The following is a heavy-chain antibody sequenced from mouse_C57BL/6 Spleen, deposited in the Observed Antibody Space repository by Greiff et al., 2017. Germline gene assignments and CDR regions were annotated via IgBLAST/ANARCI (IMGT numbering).Heavy chain of an antibody. CDR2: ISGGGGNT. J-gene: IGHJ1*03. CDR3: ARHADYYGSSYDWYFDV. Sequence: EVNLVESGGGLVKPGGSLKLSCAASGFTFSSYTMSWVRQTPEKRLEWVATISGGGGNTYYPDSVKGRFTISRDNAKNTLYLQMSSLRSEDTALYYCARHADYYGSSYDWYFDVWGTGTTVTVAS. CDR1: GFTFSSYT. D-gene: IGHD1-1*01. V-gene: IGHV5-9*01.